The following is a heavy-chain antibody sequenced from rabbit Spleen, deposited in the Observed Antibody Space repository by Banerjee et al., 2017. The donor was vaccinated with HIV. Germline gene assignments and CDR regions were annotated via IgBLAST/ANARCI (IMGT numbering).Heavy chain of an antibody. CDR2: INTATGKS. J-gene: IGHJ4*01. D-gene: IGHD7-1*01. Sequence: QEQLVESGGGLVKPEGSLTLTCKASGFSFSDRDVMCWVRQAPGKGLEWIACINTATGKSVYASWAKGRFIMSRTSSTTVTLQMTSLTAADTATYFCGRSSNAGYAGYGYGSNLWGPGTLVTVS. CDR1: GFSFSDRDV. V-gene: IGHV1S45*01. CDR3: GRSSNAGYAGYGYGSNL.